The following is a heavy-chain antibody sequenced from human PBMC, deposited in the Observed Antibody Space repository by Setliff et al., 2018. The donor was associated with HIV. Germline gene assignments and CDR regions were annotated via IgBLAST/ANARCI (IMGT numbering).Heavy chain of an antibody. J-gene: IGHJ4*02. Sequence: GESLKISCAVSGFTFSSYSVNWVRQAPGKGLEWVSYISISDTTIYYADSVKGRFTISRDNAKNSLYLQMNSLRVEDTAVYYCARDLEMATIPNGDCWGQGTLVTVSS. CDR3: ARDLEMATIPNGDC. D-gene: IGHD5-12*01. V-gene: IGHV3-48*01. CDR1: GFTFSSYS. CDR2: ISISDTTI.